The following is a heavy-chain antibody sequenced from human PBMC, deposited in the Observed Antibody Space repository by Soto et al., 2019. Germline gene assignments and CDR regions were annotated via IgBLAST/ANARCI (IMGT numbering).Heavy chain of an antibody. J-gene: IGHJ6*02. CDR1: GFSFSPAW. V-gene: IGHV3-15*07. CDR2: MKSYRGGGTT. CDR3: IWQQDFYYGMVV. D-gene: IGHD6-13*01. Sequence: EVQLVESGGGLVTPGGSLRLSCTGTGFSFSPAWMNWVRQAPGKGLEWVGRMKSYRGGGTTDYAATVQGRFTISRDDSKNTLYLQMNSLKFEDTALYFCIWQQDFYYGMVVSGQGTTVTVSS.